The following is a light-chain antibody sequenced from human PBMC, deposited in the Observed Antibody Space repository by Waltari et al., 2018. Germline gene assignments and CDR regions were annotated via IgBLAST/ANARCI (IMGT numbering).Light chain of an antibody. CDR1: QSVSTY. Sequence: EILLPQSPATLSLSPGERATLPSRASQSVSTYLAWYQHRPGQPPRPLIYDASSRVPGIPARFSGSGSGTDVTLTISSLEPEDFAVYYCQQRTNWLWTFGQGTKVEIK. CDR3: QQRTNWLWT. J-gene: IGKJ1*01. V-gene: IGKV3-11*01. CDR2: DAS.